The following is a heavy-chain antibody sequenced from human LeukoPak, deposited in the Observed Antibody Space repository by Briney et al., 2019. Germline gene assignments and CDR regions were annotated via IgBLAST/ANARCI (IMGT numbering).Heavy chain of an antibody. CDR2: INHSGST. CDR1: GGAFSGYY. Sequence: SRTLSLTCAVYGGAFSGYYWSWIRQPPRKGQERIGEINHSGSTNYNPPLKSRVTISVDTSKNHFSLKLSSLAAAEPAVYYCARGDRTVITFGCDDWVEGTLVSVRS. D-gene: IGHD4-11*01. J-gene: IGHJ4*02. CDR3: ARGDRTVITFGCDD. V-gene: IGHV4-34*01.